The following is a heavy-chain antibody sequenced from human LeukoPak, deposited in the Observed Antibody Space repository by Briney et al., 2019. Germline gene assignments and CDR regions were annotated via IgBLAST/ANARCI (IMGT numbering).Heavy chain of an antibody. CDR2: ISTTGGST. V-gene: IGHV3-23*01. J-gene: IGHJ4*02. CDR1: A. CDR3: AKEAYGDPPR. D-gene: IGHD4/OR15-4a*01. Sequence: AMSWVXXAPGKGLEWVSAISTTGGSTYYADSVKGRFNISRDTSKNPLYLRINSLRAEDTAVYYCAKEAYGDPPRWGQGTLVTVSS.